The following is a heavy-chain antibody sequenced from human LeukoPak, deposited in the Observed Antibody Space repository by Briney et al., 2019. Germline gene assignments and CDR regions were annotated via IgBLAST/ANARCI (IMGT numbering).Heavy chain of an antibody. CDR1: GYTFTSYG. Sequence: GASVEVSCKASGYTFTSYGISWVRQAPGQGLEWMGWISAYNGNTNYAQKLQGRVTMTTDTSTSTAYMELRSLRSDDTAVYYCARGDDYGDYGYYFDYWGQGTLVTVSS. J-gene: IGHJ4*02. D-gene: IGHD4-17*01. CDR2: ISAYNGNT. V-gene: IGHV1-18*01. CDR3: ARGDDYGDYGYYFDY.